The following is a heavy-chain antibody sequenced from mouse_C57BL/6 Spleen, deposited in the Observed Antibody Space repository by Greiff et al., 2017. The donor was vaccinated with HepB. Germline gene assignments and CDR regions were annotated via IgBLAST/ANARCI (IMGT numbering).Heavy chain of an antibody. CDR3: AALITTVVAVYYYAMDY. J-gene: IGHJ4*01. Sequence: QVQLQQSGAELVRPGSSVKLSCKASGYTFTSYWMHWVKQRPLQGLEWIGNIDPSDSETHYNQKFKDKATLTVDKSSSTAYMQLSSLTSEDSAVYYCAALITTVVAVYYYAMDYWGQGTSVTVSS. CDR2: IDPSDSET. D-gene: IGHD1-1*01. V-gene: IGHV1-52*01. CDR1: GYTFTSYW.